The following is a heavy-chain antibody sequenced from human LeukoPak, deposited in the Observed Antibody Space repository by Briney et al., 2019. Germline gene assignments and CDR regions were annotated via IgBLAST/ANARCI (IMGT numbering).Heavy chain of an antibody. Sequence: GGSLRLSCAASGFTFSSYGMRWVRQAPGKGLEWVAFIRYDGSNKYYADSVKGRFTISRDNSKNTLYLQMNSLRAEDTAVYYCAKYRGYSYGYLDYWGQGTQVTVSS. V-gene: IGHV3-30*02. CDR1: GFTFSSYG. J-gene: IGHJ4*02. CDR3: AKYRGYSYGYLDY. D-gene: IGHD5-18*01. CDR2: IRYDGSNK.